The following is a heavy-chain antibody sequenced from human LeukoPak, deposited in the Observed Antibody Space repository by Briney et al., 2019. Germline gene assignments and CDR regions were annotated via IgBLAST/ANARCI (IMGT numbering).Heavy chain of an antibody. Sequence: ASVKVSCKASGGTFSSYAISWVRQAPGQGLEWMGGIIPIFGTANYAQKLQGRVTMTTDTSTSTAYMELRSLRSDDTAVYYCARLYCSGGSCPLDYWGQGTLVTVSS. V-gene: IGHV1-69*05. D-gene: IGHD2-15*01. CDR3: ARLYCSGGSCPLDY. J-gene: IGHJ4*02. CDR2: IIPIFGTA. CDR1: GGTFSSYA.